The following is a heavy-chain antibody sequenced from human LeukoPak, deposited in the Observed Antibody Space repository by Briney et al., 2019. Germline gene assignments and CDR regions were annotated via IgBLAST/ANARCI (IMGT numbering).Heavy chain of an antibody. CDR1: GGSISSYY. V-gene: IGHV4-59*01. CDR3: ARANMFFCVTTDCYFFDY. CDR2: VYYSGST. J-gene: IGHJ4*02. Sequence: SETLSLTCTVSGGSISSYYWSWIRQPPGKGLEWIGYVYYSGSTNYNPSLKSRVTISVDTSKNQFSLNLSSVTAADTAVYYCARANMFFCVTTDCYFFDYWGRGTQVTVSS. D-gene: IGHD3-22*01.